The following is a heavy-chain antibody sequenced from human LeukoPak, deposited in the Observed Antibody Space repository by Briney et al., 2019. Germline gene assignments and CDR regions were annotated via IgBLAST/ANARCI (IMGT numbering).Heavy chain of an antibody. CDR1: GYTFTGYY. J-gene: IGHJ3*01. CDR3: AREFRTTTWSFDAFDL. Sequence: ASVKVSRKASGYTFTGYYMHWVRQAPGQGLDWVGWINPTSGATNYAQKFQGRVTMTRDTSNNTSYMELSRLRSDDTAVYYCAREFRTTTWSFDAFDLWGQGTMVTVSS. V-gene: IGHV1-2*02. CDR2: INPTSGAT. D-gene: IGHD1/OR15-1a*01.